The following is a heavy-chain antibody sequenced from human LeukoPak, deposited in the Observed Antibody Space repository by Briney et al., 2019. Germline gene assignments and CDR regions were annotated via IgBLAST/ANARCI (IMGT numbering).Heavy chain of an antibody. CDR1: GGTFSSYA. CDR3: AREPPGGYDFWSGYSSLYYYYYYGMDV. D-gene: IGHD3-3*01. CDR2: MNPNSGNT. J-gene: IGHJ6*02. V-gene: IGHV1-8*02. Sequence: ASVEVSCKASGGTFSSYAISWVRQATGQGLEWMGWMNPNSGNTGYAQKFQGRVTMTRNTSISTAYMELSSLRSEDTAVYYCAREPPGGYDFWSGYSSLYYYYYYGMDVWGQGTTVTVSS.